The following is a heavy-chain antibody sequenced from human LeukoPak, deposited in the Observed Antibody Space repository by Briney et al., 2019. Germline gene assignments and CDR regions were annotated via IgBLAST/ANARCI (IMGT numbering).Heavy chain of an antibody. J-gene: IGHJ4*02. CDR3: ARGGLRPFDY. V-gene: IGHV3-7*01. D-gene: IGHD5-12*01. CDR1: GFTFSNYW. Sequence: PGGSLRLSCAASGFTFSNYWMSWVRQAPGKGLEWVANIKQDGSEKYYVDSVKGRFTISRDNAKNSLYLQMNSPRAEDTAVYYCARGGLRPFDYWGQGTLVTVST. CDR2: IKQDGSEK.